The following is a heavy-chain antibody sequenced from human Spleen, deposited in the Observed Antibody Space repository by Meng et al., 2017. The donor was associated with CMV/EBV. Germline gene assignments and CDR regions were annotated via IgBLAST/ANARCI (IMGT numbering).Heavy chain of an antibody. CDR3: ARGGEKLYYDFWSGYYSCFDY. CDR1: GGSISSSNW. D-gene: IGHD3-3*01. V-gene: IGHV4-4*02. J-gene: IGHJ4*02. CDR2: ISHSGST. Sequence: GSLRLSCAVSGGSISSSNWWSWVRQPPGKGLEWIGEISHSGSTKYNPSLKSRVTISVDKSKNQFSLKVNSVTAADTAVYYCARGGEKLYYDFWSGYYSCFDYWGQGTLVTVSS.